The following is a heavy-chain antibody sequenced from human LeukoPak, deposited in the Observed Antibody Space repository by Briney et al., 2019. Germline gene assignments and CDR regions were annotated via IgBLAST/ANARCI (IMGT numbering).Heavy chain of an antibody. V-gene: IGHV3-48*01. D-gene: IGHD6-13*01. J-gene: IGHJ4*02. CDR2: ISSSSSTI. CDR3: ARDIEAAGLFLDY. CDR1: GFTFSSYS. Sequence: GGSLRLSCAASGFTFSSYSMNWVRQAPGKGLEWVSYISSSSSTIYYADSVKGRFTISRDNAKNSLYLQMNSLRAEDTAVYYCARDIEAAGLFLDYWGQGTLVTVSS.